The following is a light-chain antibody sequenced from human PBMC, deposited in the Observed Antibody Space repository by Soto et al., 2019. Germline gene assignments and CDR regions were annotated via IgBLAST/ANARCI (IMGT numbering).Light chain of an antibody. Sequence: TVLTQSPVTLSLSPGERATLSCRASQSVGGNVAWYQQKPGQAPKLLISGASSRAPGIPDRFSGSGSGAVFTLSISRLEPEDFALYYCQHYAAAPISFGQGTRL. CDR2: GAS. J-gene: IGKJ5*01. CDR3: QHYAAAPIS. V-gene: IGKV3-20*01. CDR1: QSVGGN.